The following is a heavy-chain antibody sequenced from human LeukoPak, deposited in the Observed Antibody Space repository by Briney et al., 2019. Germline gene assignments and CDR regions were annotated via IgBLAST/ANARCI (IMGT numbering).Heavy chain of an antibody. CDR2: ISGTGDST. CDR3: ARNLYYFDY. V-gene: IGHV3-23*01. CDR1: GFTVSNNY. J-gene: IGHJ4*02. Sequence: PGGSLRLSCAASGFTVSNNYVNWVRQAPGKGLEWVSGISGTGDSTYYADSVKGRFTISRDNSKNTLYLQMNSLRAEDTAVYYCARNLYYFDYWGQGTLVTVSS. D-gene: IGHD1-14*01.